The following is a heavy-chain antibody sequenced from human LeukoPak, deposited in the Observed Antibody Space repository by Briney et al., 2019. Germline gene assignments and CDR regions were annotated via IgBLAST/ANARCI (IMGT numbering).Heavy chain of an antibody. Sequence: PSETLSLTCTVSGGSISSSSYYWGWFRQPPGKGLEWIGSIYYSGSTYYNPSLKSRVTISVDTSQNQFSLKLSSVTAADTAVYYFASRKLGNDYWGQGTLVTVSS. J-gene: IGHJ4*02. CDR2: IYYSGST. D-gene: IGHD7-27*01. CDR3: ASRKLGNDY. V-gene: IGHV4-39*07. CDR1: GGSISSSSYY.